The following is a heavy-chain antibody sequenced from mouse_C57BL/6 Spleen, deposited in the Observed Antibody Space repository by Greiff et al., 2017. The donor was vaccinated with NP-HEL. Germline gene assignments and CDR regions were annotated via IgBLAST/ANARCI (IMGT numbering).Heavy chain of an antibody. D-gene: IGHD1-1*01. Sequence: VQLQQSGASVKISCKASGYAFSSYWMNWVKQRPGKGLEWIGQIYPGDGDTNYNGKFKGKATLTADKSSSTAYMQLSSLTSEDSAVYFCARILRSYYFDYWGQGTTLTVSS. J-gene: IGHJ2*01. CDR2: IYPGDGDT. CDR1: GYAFSSYW. CDR3: ARILRSYYFDY. V-gene: IGHV1-80*01.